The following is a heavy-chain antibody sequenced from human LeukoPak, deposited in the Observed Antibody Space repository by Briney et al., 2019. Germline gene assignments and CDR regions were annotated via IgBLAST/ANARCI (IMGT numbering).Heavy chain of an antibody. V-gene: IGHV4-39*07. Sequence: PSETLSLTCTVSGGSISSSSYYWGWIHQPPGKGLEWIGSIYYSGSTYYNPSLKSRVTISVDTSKNQFSLKLSSVTAADTAVYYCAKERITMVRGVHPDWFDPWGQGTLVTVSS. CDR3: AKERITMVRGVHPDWFDP. D-gene: IGHD3-10*01. CDR2: IYYSGST. J-gene: IGHJ5*02. CDR1: GGSISSSSYY.